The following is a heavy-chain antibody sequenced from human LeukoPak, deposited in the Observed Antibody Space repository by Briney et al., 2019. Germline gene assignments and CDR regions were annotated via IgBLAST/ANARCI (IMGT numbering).Heavy chain of an antibody. Sequence: SVKVSCKASGGTFSSYAISWVRQAPGQGLEWMGGIIPIFGTASYAQKFQGRVTITADESTSTAYMELSSLRSEDTAVYYCARVGRTYYYDSSGYYAFDYWGQGTLVTVSS. CDR1: GGTFSSYA. V-gene: IGHV1-69*13. D-gene: IGHD3-22*01. J-gene: IGHJ4*02. CDR3: ARVGRTYYYDSSGYYAFDY. CDR2: IIPIFGTA.